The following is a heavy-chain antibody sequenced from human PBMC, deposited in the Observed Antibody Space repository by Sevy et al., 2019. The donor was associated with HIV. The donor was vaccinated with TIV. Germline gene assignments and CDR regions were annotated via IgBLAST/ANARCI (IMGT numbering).Heavy chain of an antibody. V-gene: IGHV3-30*02. J-gene: IGHJ4*02. CDR3: AKGPRPMITFGGVADF. Sequence: GSLRLSCATSGFTFSTYGMHWVRQAPVKGLEWVAFIRHDGSTRYYTDSVRGRFTISRDNSRNRLYLQMNSLRTEDTALYYCAKGPRPMITFGGVADFWGQGTLVTVSS. CDR2: IRHDGSTR. CDR1: GFTFSTYG. D-gene: IGHD3-16*01.